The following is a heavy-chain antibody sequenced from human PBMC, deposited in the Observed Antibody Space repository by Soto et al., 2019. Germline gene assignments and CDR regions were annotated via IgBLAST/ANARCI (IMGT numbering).Heavy chain of an antibody. J-gene: IGHJ5*02. D-gene: IGHD6-13*01. CDR1: GPALSSYA. Sequence: GGSLSLSCAASGPALSSYAMRWVRQAPRKGLEWISAISGCGGSTYHGDSVVGRFTISRDNSKNALYLQMNSLRAEETAVYYCAKALSSSSSYNGFDPWGQGTPVTVAS. CDR3: AKALSSSSSYNGFDP. CDR2: ISGCGGST. V-gene: IGHV3-23*01.